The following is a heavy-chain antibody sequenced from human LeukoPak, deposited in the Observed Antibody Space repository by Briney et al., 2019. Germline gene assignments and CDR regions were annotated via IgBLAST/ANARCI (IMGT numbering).Heavy chain of an antibody. J-gene: IGHJ4*02. CDR3: ARYGGTEDIVVVVAATPYDY. CDR2: ISYEGSHK. Sequence: PGGSLRLSCAASGFPFSSYGVHWARQAPGKGLEGVADISYEGSHKYYADSVKGRFTISRDNSKNTLYLQMNSLRAEDTAVYYCARYGGTEDIVVVVAATPYDYWGQGTLDTVSS. D-gene: IGHD2-15*01. V-gene: IGHV3-30*03. CDR1: GFPFSSYG.